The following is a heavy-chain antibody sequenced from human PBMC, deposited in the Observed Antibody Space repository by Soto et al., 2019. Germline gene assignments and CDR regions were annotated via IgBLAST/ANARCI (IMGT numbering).Heavy chain of an antibody. Sequence: ASVTVSCTVSRDSFNIFGATWVREAPVQGPEWIGWISTYNDKTDYAQNLQGRVTMTTDTSTTTVYTELMSLRSDDRAVYYCARVMVTLFGAGTSRPYGLNVWGQGATVTVSS. D-gene: IGHD3-10*01. J-gene: IGHJ6*02. CDR3: ARVMVTLFGAGTSRPYGLNV. CDR1: RDSFNIFG. CDR2: ISTYNDKT. V-gene: IGHV1-18*01.